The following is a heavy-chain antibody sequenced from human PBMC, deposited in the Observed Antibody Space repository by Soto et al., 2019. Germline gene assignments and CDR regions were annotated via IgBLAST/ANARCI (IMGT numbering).Heavy chain of an antibody. V-gene: IGHV4-34*02. CDR1: GGSFSGYY. Sequence: QVQLQQWGAGLLKPSETLSLTCAIYGGSFSGYYWSWIRQPPGKGLEWIGEINHSGRTNYNPALKSRVAMAVDTSKTPCSLKLSSVTAADMAVYYCAAAVARGWFDPWGQGTLVTVSS. CDR2: INHSGRT. J-gene: IGHJ5*02. CDR3: AAAVARGWFDP. D-gene: IGHD6-19*01.